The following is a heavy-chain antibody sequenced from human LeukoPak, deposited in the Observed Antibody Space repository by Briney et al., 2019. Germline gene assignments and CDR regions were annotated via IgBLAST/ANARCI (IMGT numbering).Heavy chain of an antibody. CDR1: GGTFSSYA. Sequence: ASVKVSCKASGGTFSSYAISWVRQAPGQGLEWMGGIIPIFGTANYAQKFQGRVTITADESTSTAYMELSSLRSEDTAGYYCARDNIIVATITNRFDPWGQGTLVTVSS. V-gene: IGHV1-69*01. D-gene: IGHD5-12*01. CDR3: ARDNIIVATITNRFDP. J-gene: IGHJ5*02. CDR2: IIPIFGTA.